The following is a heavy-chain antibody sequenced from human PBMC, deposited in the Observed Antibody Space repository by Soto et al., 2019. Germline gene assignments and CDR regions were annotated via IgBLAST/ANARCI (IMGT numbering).Heavy chain of an antibody. CDR3: ARDLSMWVRYQSPEGYSSVY. J-gene: IGHJ4*02. CDR1: GFTFSSYS. V-gene: IGHV3-21*01. D-gene: IGHD3-10*01. CDR2: ISSSSSYI. Sequence: EVQLVESGGGLVKPGGSLRLSCAASGFTFSSYSMNWVRQAPGKGLEWVSSISSSSSYIYYADSVNGRFTISRDNAKNSLYLQMTSLRADDTALYYWARDLSMWVRYQSPEGYSSVYWGQGTLVTVSS.